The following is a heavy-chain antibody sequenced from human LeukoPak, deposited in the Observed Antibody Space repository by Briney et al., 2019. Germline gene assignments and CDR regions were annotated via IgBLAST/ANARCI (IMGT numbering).Heavy chain of an antibody. D-gene: IGHD2-8*01. J-gene: IGHJ4*02. Sequence: SETLSLTCAVYGGSFSDYDWSWIRQPPGKGLEWIGEINQSGSTNCAPSLKSRVTISVDTSKNQFSLKLSSVTAADTAVYYCARMIQKVYAIAVDHYWGQGTLVTVSS. CDR1: GGSFSDYD. CDR3: ARMIQKVYAIAVDHY. V-gene: IGHV4-34*01. CDR2: INQSGST.